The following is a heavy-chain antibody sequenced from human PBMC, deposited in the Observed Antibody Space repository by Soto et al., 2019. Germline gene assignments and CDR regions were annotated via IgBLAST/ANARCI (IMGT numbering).Heavy chain of an antibody. CDR3: ARQQGLLMKAFDI. CDR1: CGSISSHY. J-gene: IGHJ3*02. V-gene: IGHV4-59*08. CDR2: XSYSGXP. D-gene: IGHD2-15*01. Sequence: XXPLSLTCTVSCGSISSHYWSWIRQPPGTGLKWIGFXSYSGXPTYNPPIRRRXXISVNPSXXKFPLKPSSVTDADTAVYYWARQQGLLMKAFDIWGQGTMVT.